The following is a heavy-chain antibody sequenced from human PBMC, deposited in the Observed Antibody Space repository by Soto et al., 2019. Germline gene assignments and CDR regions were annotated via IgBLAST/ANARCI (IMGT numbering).Heavy chain of an antibody. Sequence: QITLNESGPTLVKPTQTLTLTCTFSGFSLSTRGVGVGWIRQPPGKALEWLALIYWDDDKRYSPSLKSRLTITTDTSENQVVLTMTNVDPVDTATYYCARDSSGWYGFDYWGQGTLVTVSS. CDR2: IYWDDDK. J-gene: IGHJ4*02. V-gene: IGHV2-5*02. D-gene: IGHD6-19*01. CDR3: ARDSSGWYGFDY. CDR1: GFSLSTRGVG.